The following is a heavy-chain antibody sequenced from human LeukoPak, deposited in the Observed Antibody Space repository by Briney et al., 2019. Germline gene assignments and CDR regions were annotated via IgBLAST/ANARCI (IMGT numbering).Heavy chain of an antibody. CDR3: ARAYGDFDY. J-gene: IGHJ4*02. Sequence: PGGSLRLSCAASGFNFSTYGIHWVRQAPGKGLEWVAFIRSDGANEFYADSVKGRFTISRDNSKNTLYLQMNSLRAEDTAVYYCARAYGDFDYWGQGTLVTVSS. D-gene: IGHD4-17*01. CDR1: GFNFSTYG. CDR2: IRSDGANE. V-gene: IGHV3-30*02.